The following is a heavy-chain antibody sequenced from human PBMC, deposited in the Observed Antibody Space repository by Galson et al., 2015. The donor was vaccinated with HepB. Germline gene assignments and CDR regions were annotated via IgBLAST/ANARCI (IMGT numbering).Heavy chain of an antibody. J-gene: IGHJ4*02. Sequence: SLRLSCAASGFTFINHALSWVRQAPGMGLEWVSSITSDGSAYYADSVRGRFTISRDNSKNTVSLQINSLRAEDTAVYYCEREGRGWLFDYWGRGTLVPVSS. V-gene: IGHV3-23*01. D-gene: IGHD6-19*01. CDR1: GFTFINHA. CDR2: ITSDGSA. CDR3: EREGRGWLFDY.